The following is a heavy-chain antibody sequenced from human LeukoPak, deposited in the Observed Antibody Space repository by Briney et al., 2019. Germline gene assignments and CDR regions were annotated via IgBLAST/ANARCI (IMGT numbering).Heavy chain of an antibody. D-gene: IGHD4-17*01. CDR2: IYYSGST. CDR3: ARVKFYGYYYYYMDV. J-gene: IGHJ6*03. Sequence: PSETLSLTCTVSGDSISSSSYYSGWFRQPPGKGLEWLGSIYYSGSTYYNPSLKSRVTISVDTSKNQFSLKLSSVTAADTAVYYCARVKFYGYYYYYMDVWGKGTTVTVSS. CDR1: GDSISSSSYY. V-gene: IGHV4-39*01.